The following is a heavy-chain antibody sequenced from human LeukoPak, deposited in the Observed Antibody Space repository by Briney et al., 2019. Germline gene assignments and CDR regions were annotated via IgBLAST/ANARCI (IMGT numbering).Heavy chain of an antibody. J-gene: IGHJ4*02. D-gene: IGHD3-10*01. Sequence: SVKVSCKASGGTFSSYAISWVRQAPGQGLEWMGRIIPILGIANYAQKFQGRVTITADKSTSTAYMELSSLRSEDTAVYYCARFTSGSYYSSFDYWGQGTLVTVSS. CDR3: ARFTSGSYYSSFDY. V-gene: IGHV1-69*04. CDR1: GGTFSSYA. CDR2: IIPILGIA.